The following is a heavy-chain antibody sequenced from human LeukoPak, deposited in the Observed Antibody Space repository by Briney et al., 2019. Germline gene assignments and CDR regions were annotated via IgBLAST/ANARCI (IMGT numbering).Heavy chain of an antibody. D-gene: IGHD3-22*01. Sequence: ASVKVSCKASGYTFTSYGISWVRQAPGQGLEWMGWISAYNGNTNYAQKLQGRVTMTTDTSTSTVYMELSSLRSEDTAVYYCARDTPYDTSGYFFDYWGQGTLVTVSS. V-gene: IGHV1-18*01. CDR1: GYTFTSYG. CDR2: ISAYNGNT. CDR3: ARDTPYDTSGYFFDY. J-gene: IGHJ4*02.